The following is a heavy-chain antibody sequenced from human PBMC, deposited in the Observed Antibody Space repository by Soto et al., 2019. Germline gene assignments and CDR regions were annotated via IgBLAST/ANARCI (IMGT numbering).Heavy chain of an antibody. CDR1: GFTLSGYA. Sequence: EVQLAESGGGLAQPGGSLRLSCAASGFTLSGYAMDWVRQAPGKGLEYVSGISSNGVGTYYANSVQGRFTISRDISKNTVYLQMGSLRPEDMAVYYCARRARPDFYYMDVWGKGTTVTVS. V-gene: IGHV3-64*01. CDR3: ARRARPDFYYMDV. D-gene: IGHD6-6*01. J-gene: IGHJ6*03. CDR2: ISSNGVGT.